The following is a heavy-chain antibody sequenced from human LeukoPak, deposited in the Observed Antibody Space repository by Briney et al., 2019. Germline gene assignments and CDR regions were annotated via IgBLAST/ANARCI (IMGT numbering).Heavy chain of an antibody. D-gene: IGHD6-19*01. J-gene: IGHJ4*02. Sequence: SETLSPTCTVSGGSISSYYWSWIRQPPGKGLEWIGYIYYSGSTNYNPSLKSRVTISVDTSKNQFSLKLSSVTAADTAVYYCAREESSGWFFDYWGQGTLVTVSS. CDR1: GGSISSYY. V-gene: IGHV4-59*01. CDR3: AREESSGWFFDY. CDR2: IYYSGST.